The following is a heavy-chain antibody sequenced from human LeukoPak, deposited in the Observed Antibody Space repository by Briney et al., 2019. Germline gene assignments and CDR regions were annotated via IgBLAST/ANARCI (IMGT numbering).Heavy chain of an antibody. CDR1: GFTFSSYR. D-gene: IGHD3-3*01. Sequence: GGSLRLSCAASGFTFSSYRMNWVRQAPGKGLEWVSYISSSSRTIYYADSVKGRFTISRDNAKNSLYLQMNSLRADDTAVYYCARADFWSGYDMDVWGKGTTVTVSS. V-gene: IGHV3-48*04. CDR2: ISSSSRTI. J-gene: IGHJ6*03. CDR3: ARADFWSGYDMDV.